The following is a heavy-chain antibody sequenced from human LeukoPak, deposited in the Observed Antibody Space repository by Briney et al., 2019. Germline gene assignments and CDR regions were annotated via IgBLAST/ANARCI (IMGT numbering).Heavy chain of an antibody. CDR2: IKQDGSEK. CDR1: GFTFSSHW. V-gene: IGHV3-7*03. J-gene: IGHJ3*02. CDR3: AREGEQYDAFDI. D-gene: IGHD6-19*01. Sequence: GGSLRLSCAASGFTFSSHWMSWVRQAPGKGLEWVANIKQDGSEKYYVDSVKGRFTISRDNAKNSLYLQMNSLRAEDTAVYYCAREGEQYDAFDIWGQGTMVTVSS.